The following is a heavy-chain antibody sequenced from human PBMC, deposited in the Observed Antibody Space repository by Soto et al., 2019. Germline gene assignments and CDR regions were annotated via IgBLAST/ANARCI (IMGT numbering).Heavy chain of an antibody. CDR3: ARGETTGTTVYYFDS. CDR2: INHSGST. Sequence: PSETLSLTCAVYGGSFSGYYWSWIRQPPGKGLEWIGEINHSGSTNYNPSLKSRVTISVDTSKNQFSLKLSSVTAADTAVYYCARGETTGTTVYYFDSWGQGTLVTVS. D-gene: IGHD1-1*01. V-gene: IGHV4-34*01. CDR1: GGSFSGYY. J-gene: IGHJ4*02.